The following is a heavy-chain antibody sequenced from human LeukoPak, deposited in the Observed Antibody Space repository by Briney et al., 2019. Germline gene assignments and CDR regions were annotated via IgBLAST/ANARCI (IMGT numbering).Heavy chain of an antibody. Sequence: SETLSLTCTVSGGSISSSSYYWGWIRQPPGKGLEWIGSIYYSGGTYYNPSLKSRVTISVDTSKNQFSLKLSSVTAADTAVYYCARIVSTGCDYWGQGTLVTVSS. CDR2: IYYSGGT. V-gene: IGHV4-39*07. CDR1: GGSISSSSYY. CDR3: ARIVSTGCDY. J-gene: IGHJ4*02. D-gene: IGHD6-25*01.